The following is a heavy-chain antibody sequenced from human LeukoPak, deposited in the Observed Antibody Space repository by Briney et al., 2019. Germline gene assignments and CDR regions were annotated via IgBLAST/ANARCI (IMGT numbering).Heavy chain of an antibody. D-gene: IGHD5-24*01. CDR2: INHSGST. CDR3: ARWLQFGYFDY. CDR1: GGSFSGYY. V-gene: IGHV4-34*01. Sequence: SETLSLTCAVYGGSFSGYYWSWIRQPPGKGLEWIGEINHSGSTNYNPSLKSRVTISVDTSKNQFSLKLSSVTAADTAVYYCARWLQFGYFDYWGQGTLVTVSS. J-gene: IGHJ4*02.